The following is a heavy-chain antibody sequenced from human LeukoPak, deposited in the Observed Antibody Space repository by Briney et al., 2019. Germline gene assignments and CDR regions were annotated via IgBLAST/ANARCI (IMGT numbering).Heavy chain of an antibody. D-gene: IGHD6-19*01. V-gene: IGHV3-7*03. CDR3: VRDDRGIAVGSRDH. CDR1: GFSFSNHW. J-gene: IGHJ4*02. CDR2: INPDGTEK. Sequence: GGSLRLSCAASGFSFSNHWMIWVRQAPGKGLEWVATINPDGTEKRYVDSVKGRFTTSRDNGKNSLYLQMSSLRAEDTAVYYCVRDDRGIAVGSRDHGAQGTLVTVSS.